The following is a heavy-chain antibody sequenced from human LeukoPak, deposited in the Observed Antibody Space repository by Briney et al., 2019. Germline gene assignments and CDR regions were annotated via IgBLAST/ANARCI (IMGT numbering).Heavy chain of an antibody. CDR1: GFTFTSYG. CDR3: AREWETATPSAFDI. V-gene: IGHV3-33*01. Sequence: GRSLRLSCAVSGFTFTSYGMHWVRQAPGKGLEWVAVIWYDGSHKYYADSVRGRFTISRDNSENTLHLQMNSLRAEDTAVYYCAREWETATPSAFDIWGQGTMVAVSS. CDR2: IWYDGSHK. D-gene: IGHD1-1*01. J-gene: IGHJ3*02.